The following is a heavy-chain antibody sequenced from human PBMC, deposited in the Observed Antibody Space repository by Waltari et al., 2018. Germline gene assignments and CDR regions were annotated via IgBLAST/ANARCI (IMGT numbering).Heavy chain of an antibody. D-gene: IGHD1-26*01. CDR3: ARLRRGSYYFDY. CDR1: GGSFSGYY. V-gene: IGHV4-34*01. Sequence: QVQLQQWGAGLLKPSETLSLTCAVYGGSFSGYYWSWIRQPPGKGLEWSGEINQSGSTKYNPALKSRVTISVDTSKNQFSLKLSSVTAADTAVYYCARLRRGSYYFDYWGQGTLVTVSS. J-gene: IGHJ4*02. CDR2: INQSGST.